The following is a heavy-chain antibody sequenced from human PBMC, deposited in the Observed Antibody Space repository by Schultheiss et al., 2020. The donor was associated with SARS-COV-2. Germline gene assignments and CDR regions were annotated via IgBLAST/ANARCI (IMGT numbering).Heavy chain of an antibody. CDR3: ARSRYGDYGVMWFDP. V-gene: IGHV3-30-3*01. J-gene: IGHJ5*02. CDR2: ISYDGSNK. D-gene: IGHD4-17*01. CDR1: GFTFSSYA. Sequence: GGSLRLSCAASGFTFSSYAMHWVRQAPGKGLEWVAVISYDGSNKYYADSVKGRFTISRDNSKNTLYLQMNSLRAEDTAVYYCARSRYGDYGVMWFDPWGQGTLVTVSS.